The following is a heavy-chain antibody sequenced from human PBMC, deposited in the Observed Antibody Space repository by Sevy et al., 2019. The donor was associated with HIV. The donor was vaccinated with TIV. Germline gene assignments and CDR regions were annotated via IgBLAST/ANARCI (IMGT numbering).Heavy chain of an antibody. CDR3: ARDQHDYAGNIRTGWFDP. CDR1: GVTFSSYA. CDR2: ISYDGSNK. Sequence: GGSLRLSCAASGVTFSSYAMHWVRQAPGKGLEWVAVISYDGSNKYYADSVKGRFTISRDNSKKTVYLQMNSLRVEDTAVYYCARDQHDYAGNIRTGWFDPWGQGALVTVSS. V-gene: IGHV3-30-3*01. D-gene: IGHD4-17*01. J-gene: IGHJ5*02.